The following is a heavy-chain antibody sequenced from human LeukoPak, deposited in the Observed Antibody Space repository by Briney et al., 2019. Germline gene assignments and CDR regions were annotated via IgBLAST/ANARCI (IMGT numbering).Heavy chain of an antibody. J-gene: IGHJ6*02. CDR3: ARLRFLEWTYGMDV. CDR2: INHSGST. Sequence: SETLSLTCAVYGRSFSGYYWSWIRQPPGKGLEWIGEINHSGSTNYNPSLKSRVTISVDTSKNQFSLKLRSVTAADTAVYYCARLRFLEWTYGMDVWGQGTTVTVSS. V-gene: IGHV4-34*01. D-gene: IGHD3-3*01. CDR1: GRSFSGYY.